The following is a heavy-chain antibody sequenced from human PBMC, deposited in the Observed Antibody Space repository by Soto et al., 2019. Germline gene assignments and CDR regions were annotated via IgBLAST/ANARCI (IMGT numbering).Heavy chain of an antibody. CDR2: IWYDGSNK. V-gene: IGHV3-33*01. Sequence: GGSLRLSCAASGFTLSSYGMHWVRQAPGKGLEWVAVIWYDGSNKYYADSVKSRFTISRDNSKNTLYLQMNSLRAEDTAVYYCAREAYDSSGYSDAFDIWGQGTMVTVSS. CDR3: AREAYDSSGYSDAFDI. D-gene: IGHD3-22*01. J-gene: IGHJ3*02. CDR1: GFTLSSYG.